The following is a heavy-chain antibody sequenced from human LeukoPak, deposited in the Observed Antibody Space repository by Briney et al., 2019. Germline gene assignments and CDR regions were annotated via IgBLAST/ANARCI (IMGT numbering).Heavy chain of an antibody. CDR1: GYTFTGYY. J-gene: IGHJ6*03. CDR3: ARAGVTIFGVVIRPNYYYMDV. CDR2: INPNSGGT. Sequence: ASVKVSCKASGYTFTGYYMHWVRQAPGQGLEWMGWINPNSGGTNYAQKFQGRVTMTRDTSISTAYLELSRLRSDDTAVYYCARAGVTIFGVVIRPNYYYMDVWGKGTTVTVSS. D-gene: IGHD3-3*01. V-gene: IGHV1-2*02.